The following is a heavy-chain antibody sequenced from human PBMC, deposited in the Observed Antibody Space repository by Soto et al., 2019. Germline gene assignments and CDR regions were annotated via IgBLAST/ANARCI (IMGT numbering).Heavy chain of an antibody. V-gene: IGHV1-2*04. CDR2: INPNSGGT. CDR1: GYTFTGYY. J-gene: IGHJ4*02. CDR3: ARESITIFGVVMAPFDY. Sequence: ASVKVSCKASGYTFTGYYMHWVRQAPGQGLEWMGWINPNSGGTNYAQKFQGWVTMTRDTSISTAYMELSRLRSDDTAVYYCARESITIFGVVMAPFDYWGQGTLVTVSS. D-gene: IGHD3-3*01.